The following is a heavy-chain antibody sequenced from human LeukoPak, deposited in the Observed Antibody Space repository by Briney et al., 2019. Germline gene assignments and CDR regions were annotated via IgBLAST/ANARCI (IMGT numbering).Heavy chain of an antibody. CDR3: ARVSVAGAFDP. CDR2: IYSGGST. V-gene: IGHV3-66*01. Sequence: TGGSLRLSCAASGFTVSSNYMSWVRQAPGKGLEWVSVIYSGGSTYYADSVKGRFTISRDNSKNTLYLQMNSLRAEDTAVYYCARVSVAGAFDPWGQGTLVTVSS. J-gene: IGHJ5*02. D-gene: IGHD6-19*01. CDR1: GFTVSSNY.